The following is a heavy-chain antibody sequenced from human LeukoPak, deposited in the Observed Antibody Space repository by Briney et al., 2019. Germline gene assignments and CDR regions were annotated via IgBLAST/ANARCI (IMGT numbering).Heavy chain of an antibody. CDR3: GTLLSNGPFDY. V-gene: IGHV1-2*02. J-gene: IGHJ4*02. Sequence: ASVKVSCKASGYTFTGYYMHWVRQAPGQGLEWMGWIYPNSGATKYAQKFQGRLTMPRDTSPSTAYMELSGLRPDDPAVYYCGTLLSNGPFDYWGQGSLVTVSS. CDR1: GYTFTGYY. CDR2: IYPNSGAT.